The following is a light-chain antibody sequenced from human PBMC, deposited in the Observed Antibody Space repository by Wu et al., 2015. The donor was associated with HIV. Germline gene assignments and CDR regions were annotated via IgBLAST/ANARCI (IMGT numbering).Light chain of an antibody. Sequence: EIVLTQSPGTLSLSPGERATLSCRASQSVSSSYLVWYQQKPGQAPRLLIYDASSRATGTPDRFSGSGSGTDFTLTISRLEPEDFAVYYCQQYGSSPWTFGQGTKVEIK. J-gene: IGKJ1*01. CDR2: DAS. CDR1: QSVSSSY. V-gene: IGKV3-20*01. CDR3: QQYGSSPWT.